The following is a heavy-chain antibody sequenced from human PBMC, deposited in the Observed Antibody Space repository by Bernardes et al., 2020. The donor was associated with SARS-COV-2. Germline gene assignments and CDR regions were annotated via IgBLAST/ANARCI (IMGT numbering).Heavy chain of an antibody. V-gene: IGHV3-13*01. CDR3: ARVGYSSGWYQWWYFDL. Sequence: GGSLRLSCAASGFTFSSYDMHWVRQATGKGLEWVSAIGTAGDTYYPGSVKGRFTISRENAKNSLYLQMNSLRAGDTAVYYCARVGYSSGWYQWWYFDLWGRGTLVTVSS. D-gene: IGHD6-19*01. CDR2: IGTAGDT. J-gene: IGHJ2*01. CDR1: GFTFSSYD.